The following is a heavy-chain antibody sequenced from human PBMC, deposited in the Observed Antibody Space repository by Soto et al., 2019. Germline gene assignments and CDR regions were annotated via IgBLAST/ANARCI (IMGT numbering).Heavy chain of an antibody. CDR1: GYIFTTSG. J-gene: IGHJ4*02. V-gene: IGHV1-18*04. Sequence: ASVKISCKTPGYIFTTSGITWVRQAPGQGLEWLGWISAYTGNTNYAESVQGRLTLTTDKSTRTAYLELRSLTSNDTAVYYCARSPRVIVAAKGTLDYWGQGTPVTVSS. D-gene: IGHD5-12*01. CDR2: ISAYTGNT. CDR3: ARSPRVIVAAKGTLDY.